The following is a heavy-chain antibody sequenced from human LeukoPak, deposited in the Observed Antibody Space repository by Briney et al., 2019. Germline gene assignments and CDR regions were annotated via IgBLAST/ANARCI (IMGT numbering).Heavy chain of an antibody. CDR2: IFYSGNT. V-gene: IGHV4-39*01. J-gene: IGHJ2*01. CDR1: GGSISSNSYY. Sequence: KPSETLSLTCTVSGGSISSNSYYWGWIRQPPGRGLEWIGTIFYSGNTYYNPSLKSRLTISVDTSKNQFSLRLSSVTAADTAVYYCARPRESPNWYFDLWGRGTLVTVSS. CDR3: ARPRESPNWYFDL.